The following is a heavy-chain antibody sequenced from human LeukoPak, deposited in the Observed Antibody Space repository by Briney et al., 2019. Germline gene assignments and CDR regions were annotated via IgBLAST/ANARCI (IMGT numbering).Heavy chain of an antibody. CDR2: IYSGGST. CDR1: GFTVSSNY. J-gene: IGHJ5*02. V-gene: IGHV3-66*01. CDR3: ARDEGLNWFDP. Sequence: GGTLRLSCAASGFTVSSNYMSWVRQAPGKGLEWVSVIYSGGSTYYADSVKGRFTISRDNSKNTLYLQMNSLRAEDTAVYYCARDEGLNWFDPWGQGTLVTVSS.